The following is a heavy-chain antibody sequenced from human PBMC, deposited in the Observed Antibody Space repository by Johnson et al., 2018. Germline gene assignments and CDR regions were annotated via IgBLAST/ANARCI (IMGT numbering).Heavy chain of an antibody. Sequence: QVQLQESGPGLVKPSETLSLTCSVSGGSISSYYWSWIRQPPGKGLEWIGYIYYSGSTNYNPSLKSRVTISVDTSKNQFSLKLSSVTAADTAVYSCARDSGYSSGWWVNDYYYYMDVWGKGTTVTVSS. CDR3: ARDSGYSSGWWVNDYYYYMDV. CDR2: IYYSGST. CDR1: GGSISSYY. V-gene: IGHV4-59*01. D-gene: IGHD6-19*01. J-gene: IGHJ6*03.